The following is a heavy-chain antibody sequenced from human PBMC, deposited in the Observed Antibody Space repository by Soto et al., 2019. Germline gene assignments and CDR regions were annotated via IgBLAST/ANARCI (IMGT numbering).Heavy chain of an antibody. CDR2: ISPHDSNT. V-gene: IGHV5-51*01. J-gene: IGHJ4*02. CDR3: ARRTYASGWRHYFDY. D-gene: IGHD3-22*01. Sequence: CASLKLSCKTSGYRFTFVTYSVFGVLHIAGNCLEWMGIISPHDSNTRYSPSFQGQVTISADKSLSTAYLQWNTLRASDTAMYYGARRTYASGWRHYFDYWGQGTLVTVSS. CDR1: GYRFTFVTYS.